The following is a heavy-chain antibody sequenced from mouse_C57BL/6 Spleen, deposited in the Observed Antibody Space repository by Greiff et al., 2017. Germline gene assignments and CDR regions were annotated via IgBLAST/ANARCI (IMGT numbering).Heavy chain of an antibody. Sequence: QVQLQQPGTELVKPGASVKLSCKASGYTFTSYWMHWVKQRPGQGLEWIGNINPSNGGTTYNEKFKSKATLTVDKSSSTAYMQLSSLTSEDAAVYYCARQLYYYGSTFDYWGQGTTRTVSS. CDR2: INPSNGGT. D-gene: IGHD1-1*01. J-gene: IGHJ2*01. V-gene: IGHV1-53*01. CDR3: ARQLYYYGSTFDY. CDR1: GYTFTSYW.